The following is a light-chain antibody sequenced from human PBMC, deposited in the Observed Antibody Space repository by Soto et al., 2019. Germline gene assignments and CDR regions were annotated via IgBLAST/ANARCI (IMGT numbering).Light chain of an antibody. Sequence: QSVLTQPASVSGSPGQSITISCTGSSSSIGGYNFVSWYQQHPGKTPKLIIFEVSHRPSGVSPRFSGSKSGNTASLTISGLQAEDEADYYCTSYVSSSIYVFXTGTKVTVL. V-gene: IGLV2-14*01. J-gene: IGLJ1*01. CDR3: TSYVSSSIYV. CDR1: SSSIGGYNF. CDR2: EVS.